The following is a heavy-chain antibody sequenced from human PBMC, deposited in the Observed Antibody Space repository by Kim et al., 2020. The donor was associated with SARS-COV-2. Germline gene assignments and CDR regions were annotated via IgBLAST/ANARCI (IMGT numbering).Heavy chain of an antibody. CDR3: VRGEKWVY. CDR1: GFMFRQYY. D-gene: IGHD1-26*01. V-gene: IGHV3-7*03. CDR2: INQDASQK. Sequence: GGSLRLSCEASGFMFRQYYMSWVRLVPGKGLEWVANINQDASQKNYLDSLEGRFTISRDNAKNSLCLHMNSLRVEDTGVYYCVRGEKWVYWGQGPLVTVSS. J-gene: IGHJ4*02.